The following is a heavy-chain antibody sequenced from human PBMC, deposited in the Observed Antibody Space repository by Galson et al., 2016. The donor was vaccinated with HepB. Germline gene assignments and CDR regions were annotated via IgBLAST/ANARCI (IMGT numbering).Heavy chain of an antibody. Sequence: SLRLSCAASGFTFSSYSMTWVRQAPGKGLEWVPTISGGSRFISYADSLGGRFTISRDNAKDSLYLQMNRLRVDDTAVYYCARDPPAAAGFDYWGQGTLVTVSS. V-gene: IGHV3-21*01. CDR3: ARDPPAAAGFDY. CDR1: GFTFSSYS. D-gene: IGHD6-13*01. CDR2: ISGGSRFI. J-gene: IGHJ4*02.